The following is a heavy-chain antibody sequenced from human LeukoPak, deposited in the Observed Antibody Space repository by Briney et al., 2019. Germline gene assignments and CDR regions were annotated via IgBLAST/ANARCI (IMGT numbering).Heavy chain of an antibody. CDR2: SKKKATEK. J-gene: IGHJ4*02. CDR1: GFTFSSYA. Sequence: GGSLRLSCAASGFTFSSYAMTGVRQTPGKGLEGVAKSKKKATEKNLVDSVKGRFTISRDNSKNTLYLQMNSLRAEDTAVYYCAKEVVVVITTPTEAGFDYWGQGTLVTVSS. D-gene: IGHD3-22*01. CDR3: AKEVVVVITTPTEAGFDY. V-gene: IGHV3-7*03.